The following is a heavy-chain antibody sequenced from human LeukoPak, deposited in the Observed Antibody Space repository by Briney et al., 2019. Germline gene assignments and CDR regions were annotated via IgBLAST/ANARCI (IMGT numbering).Heavy chain of an antibody. D-gene: IGHD1-26*01. J-gene: IGHJ3*02. CDR2: IYSDGRRT. Sequence: GGSLRLSCAASGFSFSSNWTHWVRQAPGKGLVWVSRIYSDGRRTDYADSVKGRFTISGDSAKNTLYLQMTGLRAEDTAVYYCTRSGRGGAFDIWGQGTMVTVS. V-gene: IGHV3-74*01. CDR3: TRSGRGGAFDI. CDR1: GFSFSSNW.